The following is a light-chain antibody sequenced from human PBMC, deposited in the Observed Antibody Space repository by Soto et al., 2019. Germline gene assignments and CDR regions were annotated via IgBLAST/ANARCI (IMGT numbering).Light chain of an antibody. CDR1: QSISTY. V-gene: IGKV1-39*01. CDR3: QQSYSNPTWT. J-gene: IGKJ1*01. CDR2: DSS. Sequence: DIQLTQSPYSLSASVGDRIPLTCLASQSISTYLHWYQQKPGEAPTLVVYDSSTLHSGVPSRFSGSGFGAEFTLTVSSLQPEDFATYYCQQSYSNPTWTFGQGTKVDIK.